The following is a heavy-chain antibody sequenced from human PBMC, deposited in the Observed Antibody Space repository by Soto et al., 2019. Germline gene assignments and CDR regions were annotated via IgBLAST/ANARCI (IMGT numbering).Heavy chain of an antibody. J-gene: IGHJ4*02. V-gene: IGHV3-23*01. D-gene: IGHD3-22*01. Sequence: GGSLRLSCAASGFTFSSYAMSWVRQAPGKGLEWVSAISGSGGSTYYADSVKGRFAISRDNSKNTLYLQMNSLRAEDTAVYYCAKDSRATYYYDSSGYPFDYWGQGTLVTVSS. CDR1: GFTFSSYA. CDR3: AKDSRATYYYDSSGYPFDY. CDR2: ISGSGGST.